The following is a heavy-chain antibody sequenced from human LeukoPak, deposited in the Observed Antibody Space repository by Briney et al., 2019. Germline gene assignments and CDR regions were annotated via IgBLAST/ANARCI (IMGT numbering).Heavy chain of an antibody. CDR2: IYYSGST. J-gene: IGHJ4*02. V-gene: IGHV4-31*03. D-gene: IGHD1-26*01. CDR3: ASGRDRWESASLDY. CDR1: GGSFSSGGYY. Sequence: TLSLTCTVSGGSFSSGGYYWSWVRQHPGKGLEWIGYIYYSGSTYYNPSLKSRVTISVDTSKNQFSLKLSSVTAADTAVYYCASGRDRWESASLDYWGQGTLVTVSS.